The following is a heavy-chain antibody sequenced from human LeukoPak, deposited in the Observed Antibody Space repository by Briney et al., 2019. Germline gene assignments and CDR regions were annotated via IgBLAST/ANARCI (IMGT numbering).Heavy chain of an antibody. D-gene: IGHD1-7*01. V-gene: IGHV4-31*03. CDR2: IYYSGST. CDR3: ARDLTGTTDRYYYYMDV. J-gene: IGHJ6*03. Sequence: SETLSLTCTVSGGSSSSGGYYWSWIRQHPGKGLEWIGYIYYSGSTYYNPSLKSRVTISVDTSKIQFSLKLSSVTAADTAVYYCARDLTGTTDRYYYYMDVWGKGTTVTVSS. CDR1: GGSSSSGGYY.